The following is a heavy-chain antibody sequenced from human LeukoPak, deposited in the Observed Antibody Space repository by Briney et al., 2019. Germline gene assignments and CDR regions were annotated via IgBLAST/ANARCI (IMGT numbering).Heavy chain of an antibody. CDR2: IYYSGST. D-gene: IGHD6-19*01. V-gene: IGHV4-39*01. Sequence: SETLSLTCTVSGGSISSSSYYWGWIRQPPGKGLEWIGSIYYSGSTYYNPSLKSRVTISVDTSKNQFSLKLSSVTAADTAVYYCASERYSSGWLDYWGQGTLVTVPS. CDR1: GGSISSSSYY. CDR3: ASERYSSGWLDY. J-gene: IGHJ4*02.